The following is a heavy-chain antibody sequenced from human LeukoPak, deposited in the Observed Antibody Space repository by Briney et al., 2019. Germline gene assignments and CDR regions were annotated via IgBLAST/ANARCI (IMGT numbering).Heavy chain of an antibody. D-gene: IGHD2/OR15-2a*01. CDR2: INSDGSTT. Sequence: GGSLRLSCAASGFTFSSYWMYWVRQAPGKGLVWVTRINSDGSTTSYADSVKGRFTISRDNAKNTLYLQMNSLRAEDTAVYYCARVGTTSNFYYYYGMDVWGQGTTVTVSS. J-gene: IGHJ6*02. CDR1: GFTFSSYW. V-gene: IGHV3-74*01. CDR3: ARVGTTSNFYYYYGMDV.